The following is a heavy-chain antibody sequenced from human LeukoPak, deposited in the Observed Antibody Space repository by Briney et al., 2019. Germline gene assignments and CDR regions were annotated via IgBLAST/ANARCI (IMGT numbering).Heavy chain of an antibody. CDR3: ARNKGDYDFWSGFD. J-gene: IGHJ4*02. Sequence: TSETLSLTCAGSGYSISSGYYWGWIRQPPGKGLEWIGSIYHSGSTYYNPSLKSRVTISVDMSKNQFSLKLSSVTAADTAVYYCARNKGDYDFWSGFDWGQGTLVTVSS. CDR1: GYSISSGYY. CDR2: IYHSGST. V-gene: IGHV4-38-2*01. D-gene: IGHD3-3*01.